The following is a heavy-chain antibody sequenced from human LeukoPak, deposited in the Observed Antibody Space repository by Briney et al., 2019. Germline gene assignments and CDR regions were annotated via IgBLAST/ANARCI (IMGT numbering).Heavy chain of an antibody. CDR2: INPSGGST. CDR3: ARSVYCDSYYFDY. CDR1: GYTFTSYY. D-gene: IGHD4-17*01. Sequence: GASVKVSCKSSGYTFTSYYMHWVRQAPGQGLAWMGIINPSGGSTSYAQKFQGRVTMTRDTSTSTVYMALSSLRAEDTAGYYCARSVYCDSYYFDYWGQGTLVTVSS. V-gene: IGHV1-46*01. J-gene: IGHJ4*02.